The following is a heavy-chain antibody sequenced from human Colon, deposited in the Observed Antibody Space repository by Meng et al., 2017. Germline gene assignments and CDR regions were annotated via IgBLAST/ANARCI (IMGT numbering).Heavy chain of an antibody. Sequence: QLQLQESGSGLVKPSQTLSLTCAGSGGSITSGDYSWRWIRQPPGKGLEWIGSIYYSGSTYYNPSLKSRVTISVDTSKNQFSLKLSSVTAADTAVYYCARYQYSGSYSGAFDIWGQGTMVTVSS. CDR2: IYYSGST. CDR3: ARYQYSGSYSGAFDI. V-gene: IGHV4-30-2*03. J-gene: IGHJ3*02. D-gene: IGHD1-26*01. CDR1: GGSITSGDYS.